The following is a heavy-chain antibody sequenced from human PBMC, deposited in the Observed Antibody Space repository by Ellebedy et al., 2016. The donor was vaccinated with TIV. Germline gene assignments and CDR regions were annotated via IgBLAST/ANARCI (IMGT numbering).Heavy chain of an antibody. CDR2: INQDATKT. D-gene: IGHD4-17*01. CDR3: ATDGSYGDYLSPAHASVM. J-gene: IGHJ3*02. V-gene: IGHV3-7*01. Sequence: GGSLRLSCAASAFTFSAYWMSWVRQAPGKGLEWVANINQDATKTFYVDSVEGRFTISRDNAKNSLFLQMNSLGVEDTAVYYCATDGSYGDYLSPAHASVMWGQGTLVSVSS. CDR1: AFTFSAYW.